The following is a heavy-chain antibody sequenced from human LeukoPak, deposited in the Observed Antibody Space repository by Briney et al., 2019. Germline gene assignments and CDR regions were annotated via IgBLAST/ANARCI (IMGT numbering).Heavy chain of an antibody. CDR1: GYTLTGYY. D-gene: IGHD6-6*01. Sequence: ASVKVSCKASGYTLTGYYMHWVRQAPGQGLEWMGWINPNSGGTNYAQKFQGRVTMTRDTSISTAYMELSRLRSDDTAVYYCARDLHIAARPSLFDYWGQGTLVTVSS. CDR2: INPNSGGT. CDR3: ARDLHIAARPSLFDY. J-gene: IGHJ4*02. V-gene: IGHV1-2*02.